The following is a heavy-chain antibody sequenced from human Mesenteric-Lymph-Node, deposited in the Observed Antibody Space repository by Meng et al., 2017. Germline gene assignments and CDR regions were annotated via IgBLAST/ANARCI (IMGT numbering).Heavy chain of an antibody. CDR1: GFTFGDYA. CDR3: TREPPKYAGYSSGWYYAFDI. V-gene: IGHV3-49*03. Sequence: GESLKISCAASGFTFGDYAMSWFRQAPGKGLEWVGFIRSKAYGGTTEYAASVKGRFTISRDDSKSIAYLQMNSLKTEDTAVYYCTREPPKYAGYSSGWYYAFDIWGQGTMVTVSS. J-gene: IGHJ3*02. CDR2: IRSKAYGGTT. D-gene: IGHD6-19*01.